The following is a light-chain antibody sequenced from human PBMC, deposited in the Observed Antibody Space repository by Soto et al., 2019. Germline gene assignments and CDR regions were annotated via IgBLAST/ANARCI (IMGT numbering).Light chain of an antibody. CDR3: HQRSNLWT. J-gene: IGKJ1*01. CDR1: QSVGSF. Sequence: EIVLTQSPVTLSLSPGERATLSCRASQSVGSFLAWYQHKPGQAPRLLIYDASTRAPGIPARFSGSRSATDFTLTISSLEPEDFAVYYCHQRSNLWTFGQGTKVEIK. CDR2: DAS. V-gene: IGKV3-11*01.